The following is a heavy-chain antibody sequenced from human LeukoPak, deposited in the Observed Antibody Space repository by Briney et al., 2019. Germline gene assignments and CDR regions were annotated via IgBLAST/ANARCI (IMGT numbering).Heavy chain of an antibody. V-gene: IGHV4-59*08. J-gene: IGHJ4*02. CDR3: ARHKGGVEATSPNFDF. CDR2: IYYSGST. D-gene: IGHD1-26*01. Sequence: PSETLSLTCTVSGGSISPYYWSWIRQPPGKGLEWIGYIYYSGSTNYNPSLKSRATISVDTSKNQFSLKLRSVTAADTAVYFCARHKGGVEATSPNFDFWGQGTLVTVSS. CDR1: GGSISPYY.